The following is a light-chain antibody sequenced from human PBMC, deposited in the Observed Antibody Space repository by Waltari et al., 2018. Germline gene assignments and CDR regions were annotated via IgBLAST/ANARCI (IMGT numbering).Light chain of an antibody. Sequence: QSALTQPASVSGSPGQSITISCTGTSSDVGGYNYVSWYQQHPGKAPKLMIYDVSKRRSAVSNRFSGSKSGNTASLTISGLQAEDEADYYCSSYTRSTSYVFGTGTKVTVL. CDR3: SSYTRSTSYV. CDR1: SSDVGGYNY. J-gene: IGLJ1*01. CDR2: DVS. V-gene: IGLV2-14*01.